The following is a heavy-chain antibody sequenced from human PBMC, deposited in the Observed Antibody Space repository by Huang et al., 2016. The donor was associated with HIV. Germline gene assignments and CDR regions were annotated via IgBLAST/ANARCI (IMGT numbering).Heavy chain of an antibody. Sequence: QVQLQQWGAGLLKPSETLSLTCAVYGGSFSAYYWSWIRQPPGKGLEWIGEINHSGSTNYNPALKRRVTIAVDTSKNQFSLKLNSVTAADTAVYYCAREWLTGYSSGWLLFDYWGQGTLVTVSS. CDR2: INHSGST. CDR3: AREWLTGYSSGWLLFDY. J-gene: IGHJ4*02. D-gene: IGHD6-19*01. CDR1: GGSFSAYY. V-gene: IGHV4-34*01.